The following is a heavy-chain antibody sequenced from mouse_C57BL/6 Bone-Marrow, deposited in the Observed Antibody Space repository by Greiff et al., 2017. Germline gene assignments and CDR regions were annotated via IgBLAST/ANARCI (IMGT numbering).Heavy chain of an antibody. J-gene: IGHJ2*01. D-gene: IGHD1-1*01. CDR2: IDPENGDT. V-gene: IGHV14-4*01. CDR1: GFNIKDDY. Sequence: VQLQQPGAELVRPGASVKLSCTASGFNIKDDYMHWVKQRPEQGLEWIGWIDPENGDTEYASKFQGKATITADTSSNTAYLQLSSLTSEDTAVYYCTPTVVAKGGYWGQGTTLTVSS. CDR3: TPTVVAKGGY.